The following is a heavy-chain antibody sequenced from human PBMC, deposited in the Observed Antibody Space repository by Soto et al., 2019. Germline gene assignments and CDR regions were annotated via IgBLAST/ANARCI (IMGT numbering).Heavy chain of an antibody. D-gene: IGHD6-13*01. J-gene: IGHJ6*02. V-gene: IGHV1-3*01. CDR2: INAGNGNT. CDR3: ARTKGIAAAGFYYYGMDV. CDR1: GYTFTSYA. Sequence: GASVKVSCKASGYTFTSYAMHWVRQAPGQRLEWMGWINAGNGNTKYSQKFQGRVTITRDTSASTAYMELSSLRSEDTAVYYCARTKGIAAAGFYYYGMDVWGQGTTVTVS.